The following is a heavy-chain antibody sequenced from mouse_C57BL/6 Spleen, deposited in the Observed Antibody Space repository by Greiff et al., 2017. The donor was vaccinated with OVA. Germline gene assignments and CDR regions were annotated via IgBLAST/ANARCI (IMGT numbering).Heavy chain of an antibody. D-gene: IGHD2-1*01. CDR1: GYSFTGYF. CDR2: INPYNGDT. CDR3: ARGGYYGNYWYFDV. Sequence: EVQLQQSGPELVKPGDSVKISCKASGYSFTGYFMNWVMQSHGKSLEWIGRINPYNGDTFYNQKFKGKATLTVDKSSSTAHLELRSLTSEDSAVYYCARGGYYGNYWYFDVWGTGTTVTVSS. V-gene: IGHV1-20*01. J-gene: IGHJ1*03.